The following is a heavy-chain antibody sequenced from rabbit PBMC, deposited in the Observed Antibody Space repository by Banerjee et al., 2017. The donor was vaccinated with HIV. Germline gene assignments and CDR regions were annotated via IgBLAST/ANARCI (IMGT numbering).Heavy chain of an antibody. V-gene: IGHV1S45*01. J-gene: IGHJ5*01. CDR3: ARTGSGNWYPDWLDL. Sequence: QEQLGESGGGLVQPEGSLTLTCTASGFSFSSRCYMCWVRQAPGKGLEWIACIYGGSSGKTAYASWAKGRFTISKISSTTVTLQMTSLTAADTAIYFCARTGSGNWYPDWLDLWGQGTLVTVS. CDR1: GFSFSSRCY. D-gene: IGHD8-1*01. CDR2: IYGGSSGKT.